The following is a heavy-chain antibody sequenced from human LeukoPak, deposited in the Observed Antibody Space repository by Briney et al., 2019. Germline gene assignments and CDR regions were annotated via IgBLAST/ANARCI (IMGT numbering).Heavy chain of an antibody. CDR3: ARGGARYYDISTGYYTEPFDY. CDR1: GGSISSYY. J-gene: IGHJ4*02. Sequence: SETLSLTCTVSGGSISSYYWSWIRQPPGKGLEWIGYIYYSGSTNYNPSLKSRVTISVDTSKNQFSLKLSSVTAADTAVYYCARGGARYYDISTGYYTEPFDYWGQGTLVTVSS. V-gene: IGHV4-59*01. CDR2: IYYSGST. D-gene: IGHD3-9*01.